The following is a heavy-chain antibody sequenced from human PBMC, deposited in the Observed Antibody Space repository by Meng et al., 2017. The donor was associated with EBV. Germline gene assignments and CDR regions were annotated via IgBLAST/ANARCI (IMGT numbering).Heavy chain of an antibody. D-gene: IGHD6-6*01. V-gene: IGHV2-5*02. CDR1: GFSRSTRGVG. CDR2: IYWDDDK. CDR3: AHIIAARPFDY. Sequence: TLKESGPTLVKPPKTLTLTCTSSGFSRSTRGVGVGWIRQPPGKALEWLALIYWDDDKRYSPSLKSRLTITKDTSKNQVVLTMTNMDPVDAATYYCAHIIAARPFDYWGQGTLVTVSS. J-gene: IGHJ4*02.